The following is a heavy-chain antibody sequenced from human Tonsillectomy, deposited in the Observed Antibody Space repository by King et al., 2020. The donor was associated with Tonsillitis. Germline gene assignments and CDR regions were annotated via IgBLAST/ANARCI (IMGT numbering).Heavy chain of an antibody. D-gene: IGHD3-22*01. J-gene: IGHJ3*02. CDR1: GGTFSSYA. CDR3: ARDRGYYDNVAQSGAFDI. CDR2: IIPIVGIP. V-gene: IGHV1-69*04. Sequence: QLVQSGAEVKKPGSSVKVSCKASGGTFSSYAVSWVRQAPGQGLEWMGRIIPIVGIPNSAQKFQARVTITADISTSTAYMELSSLRSEDAAVYYCARDRGYYDNVAQSGAFDIWGQGTMVTVSS.